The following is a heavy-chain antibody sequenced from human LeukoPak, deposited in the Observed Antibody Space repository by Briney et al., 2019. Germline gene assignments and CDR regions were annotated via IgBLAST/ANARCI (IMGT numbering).Heavy chain of an antibody. J-gene: IGHJ4*02. V-gene: IGHV3-33*06. Sequence: GGSLRLSCAASGFTFSNYGMHWIRQAPVKGLEWVALIWYDGSNKFYSDSVKGRFTISRDNSKNTMYLQMNSLRAEDTAVYYCAKDLRTTFDYWGQGTLVTVSS. CDR2: IWYDGSNK. CDR3: AKDLRTTFDY. CDR1: GFTFSNYG. D-gene: IGHD2/OR15-2a*01.